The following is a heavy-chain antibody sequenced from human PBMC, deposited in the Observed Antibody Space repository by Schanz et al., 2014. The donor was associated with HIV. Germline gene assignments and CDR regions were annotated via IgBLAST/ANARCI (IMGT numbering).Heavy chain of an antibody. CDR1: GYTFTSYG. CDR2: ISVYNGNT. Sequence: QVQLVQSGAEVKKPGASVKVSCKASGYTFTSYGISWVRQAPGQGLEWMGWISVYNGNTNYAQKFQGRVTMSTDTSTNTAYMELRSLRSDDTAVYYCARDFSGWTEFDYWGQGTLVTVSS. D-gene: IGHD6-19*01. V-gene: IGHV1-18*01. J-gene: IGHJ4*02. CDR3: ARDFSGWTEFDY.